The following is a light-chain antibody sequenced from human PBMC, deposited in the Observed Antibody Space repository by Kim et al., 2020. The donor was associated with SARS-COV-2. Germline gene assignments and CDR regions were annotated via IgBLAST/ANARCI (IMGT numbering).Light chain of an antibody. J-gene: IGKJ1*01. CDR3: QKYNSAPWT. CDR2: AAS. Sequence: ASVGDRVTITCRASQNIANSLAWYQQKPGKVPKLLIYAASTLQSGVPSRFSGSGSGTQFTLTIGSLQTEDVATYYCQKYNSAPWTFGPGTKVDIK. CDR1: QNIANS. V-gene: IGKV1-27*01.